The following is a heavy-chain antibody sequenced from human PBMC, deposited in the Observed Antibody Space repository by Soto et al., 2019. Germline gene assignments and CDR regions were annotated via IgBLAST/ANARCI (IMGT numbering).Heavy chain of an antibody. CDR1: GSLPVGSLSTYF. Sequence: PXATLSLTFGLCGSLPVGSLSTYFWTWIRQPPGKGLEWIGEINHSGSPNYSPSLRGRVTISLDTSKKQFSLNLSSVTAADTAVYFCARARFSQWSQDYYGLDVWGQGTTVTVSS. V-gene: IGHV4-34*01. J-gene: IGHJ6*02. CDR3: ARARFSQWSQDYYGLDV. D-gene: IGHD3-3*01. CDR2: INHSGSP.